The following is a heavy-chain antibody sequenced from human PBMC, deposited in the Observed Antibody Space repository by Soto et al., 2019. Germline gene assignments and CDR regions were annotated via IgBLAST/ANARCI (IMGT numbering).Heavy chain of an antibody. CDR1: GFTFSSYA. CDR3: ARRITMVRDYYYYGMDV. V-gene: IGHV3-23*01. CDR2: ISGSGGST. Sequence: PGESLKISCAASGFTFSSYAMSWVRQAPGKGLEWVSAISGSGGSTYYADSVKGRFTISRDNSKNTLYLQMNSLRAEDTAVYYCARRITMVRDYYYYGMDVWGQGTTVTVSS. D-gene: IGHD3-10*01. J-gene: IGHJ6*02.